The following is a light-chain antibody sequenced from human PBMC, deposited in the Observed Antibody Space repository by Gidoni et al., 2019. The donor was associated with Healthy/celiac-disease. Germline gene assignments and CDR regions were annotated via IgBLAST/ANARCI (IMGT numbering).Light chain of an antibody. Sequence: SYALSQPPSVSVSPAHTASIPCSGDKLGNKYACWYQQKPAQSPVLIIYQSSQRPSGLPERFAGTNSGTTATLTSGGTQTMDEAYYYWQAWGSRVVFGGGTKLTVL. V-gene: IGLV3-1*01. CDR1: KLGNKY. CDR3: QAWGSRVV. J-gene: IGLJ2*01. CDR2: QSS.